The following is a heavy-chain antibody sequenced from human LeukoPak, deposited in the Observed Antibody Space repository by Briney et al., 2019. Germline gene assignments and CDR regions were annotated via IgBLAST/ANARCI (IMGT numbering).Heavy chain of an antibody. Sequence: SETLSLTCTASNGSISAFYWSWIRQSPGKTLEWIGYIYHSGSTNYNPSLESRVSISVDKSKNHFSLKMDSVTAADTAVYYCARDRSGWIDFWGQGTLVTVSS. J-gene: IGHJ4*02. CDR3: ARDRSGWIDF. D-gene: IGHD6-19*01. CDR2: IYHSGST. V-gene: IGHV4-59*01. CDR1: NGSISAFY.